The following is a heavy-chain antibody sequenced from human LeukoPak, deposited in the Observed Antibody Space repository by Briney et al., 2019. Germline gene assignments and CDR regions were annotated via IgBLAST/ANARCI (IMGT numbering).Heavy chain of an antibody. Sequence: TLSLTSTVSGGSISSGSYYWSWTRQPAGKGLEWIGRIYTSGSTHYNPSHKSQGTISIDTSKTQFSLKLSSVTAADTAVYYCARDSVDSSGSFYFDYWGQGTLVTVSS. J-gene: IGHJ4*02. CDR3: ARDSVDSSGSFYFDY. D-gene: IGHD3-22*01. CDR1: GGSISSGSYY. CDR2: IYTSGST. V-gene: IGHV4-61*02.